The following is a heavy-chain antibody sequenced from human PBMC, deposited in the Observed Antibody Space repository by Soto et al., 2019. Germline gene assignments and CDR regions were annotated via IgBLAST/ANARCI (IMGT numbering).Heavy chain of an antibody. CDR1: GGSITNYY. CDR2: IYYSGST. Sequence: PSETLSLTCTVSGGSITNYYWSWIRQPPGKGLEWIGYIYYSGSTNYNPSLKSRITISVDTSKNQFSLKVNSVTAADAAVYYCARGDSSGWHALDIWGQGTMLTVSS. J-gene: IGHJ3*02. CDR3: ARGDSSGWHALDI. D-gene: IGHD6-19*01. V-gene: IGHV4-59*01.